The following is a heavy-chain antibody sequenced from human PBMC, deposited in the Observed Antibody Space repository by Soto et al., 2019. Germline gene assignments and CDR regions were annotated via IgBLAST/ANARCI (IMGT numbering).Heavy chain of an antibody. CDR2: INHSGST. Sequence: SETLSLTCAVYGGSFSGYYWSWIRQPPGKGLEWIGEINHSGSTNYNPSLKSRVTISVDTSKNQFSLKLSSVTAADTAVYYCARGVVPAAIRYYYYMDVWGKGTTVTVSS. J-gene: IGHJ6*03. CDR3: ARGVVPAAIRYYYYMDV. CDR1: GGSFSGYY. D-gene: IGHD2-2*01. V-gene: IGHV4-34*01.